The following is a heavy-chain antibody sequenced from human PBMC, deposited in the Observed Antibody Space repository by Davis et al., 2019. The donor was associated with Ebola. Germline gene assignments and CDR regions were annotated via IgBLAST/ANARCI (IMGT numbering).Heavy chain of an antibody. CDR1: GFTFSSYA. CDR3: AKLGARGLRYFDWLLPDNWFDP. CDR2: ISGSGGST. J-gene: IGHJ5*02. Sequence: GESLKISCAASGFTFSSYAMSWVRQAPGKGLEWVSAISGSGGSTYYADSVKGRFTISRDNSKNTLYLQMNSLRAEDTAVYYCAKLGARGLRYFDWLLPDNWFDPWGQGTLVTVSS. D-gene: IGHD3-9*01. V-gene: IGHV3-23*01.